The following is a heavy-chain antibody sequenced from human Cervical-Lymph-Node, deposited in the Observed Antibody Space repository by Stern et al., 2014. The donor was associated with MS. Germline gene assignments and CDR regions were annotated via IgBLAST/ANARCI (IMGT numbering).Heavy chain of an antibody. D-gene: IGHD2-15*01. CDR2: IIPILGLA. CDR1: GGTFISSYA. Sequence: VQLEEPGAEVKKPGSSLNVSCKTSGGTFISSYAITWMRQPPGQGLEWLGRIIPILGLANYAQKFQGRVTITADTSTSTSYMELSSLRSEDTAVYYCARGVVSNRAAATLHNLFDPWGQGTLVPVSS. J-gene: IGHJ5*02. V-gene: IGHV1-69*09. CDR3: ARGVVSNRAAATLHNLFDP.